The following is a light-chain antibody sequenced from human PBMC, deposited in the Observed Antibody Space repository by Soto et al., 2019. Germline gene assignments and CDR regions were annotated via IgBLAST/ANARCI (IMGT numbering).Light chain of an antibody. V-gene: IGKV3-15*01. CDR3: QKYNNWPRT. Sequence: EIVMTQSPVTLSVSPGERATLSCRASQSVSSNLAWYQQKPGQAPRLLIYGASTRATDIPARFSGSGSGTEFTLTISSLQSEDFAVYYCQKYNNWPRTFGQGTKVDIK. CDR1: QSVSSN. J-gene: IGKJ1*01. CDR2: GAS.